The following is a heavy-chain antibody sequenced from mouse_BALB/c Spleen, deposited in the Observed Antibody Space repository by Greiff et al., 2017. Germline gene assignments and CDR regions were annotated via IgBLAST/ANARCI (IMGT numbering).Heavy chain of an antibody. V-gene: IGHV14-4*02. J-gene: IGHJ3*01. CDR3: NACWGNYELFAY. CDR2: IDPENGDT. CDR1: GFNIKDYY. D-gene: IGHD2-1*01. Sequence: VQLQQSGAELVRPGASVKLSCTASGFNIKDYYMHWVKQRPEQGLEWIGWIDPENGDTEYAPKFQGKATMTADTSSNTAYLQLSSLTSEDTAVYYSNACWGNYELFAYWGQGTLVTVSA.